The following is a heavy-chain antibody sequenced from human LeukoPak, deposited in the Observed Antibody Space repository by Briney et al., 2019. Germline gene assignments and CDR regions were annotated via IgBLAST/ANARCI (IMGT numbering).Heavy chain of an antibody. J-gene: IGHJ4*02. CDR1: GGSFSGYY. CDR3: AGDITGSFDY. V-gene: IGHV4-34*01. CDR2: IYYSGST. Sequence: PSETLSLTCAVYGGSFSGYYWSWIRQPPGKGLEWIGSIYYSGSTYYNPSLKSRVTISVDTSKNQFSLKLSSVTAADTAVYYCAGDITGSFDYWGQGNLVTVSS. D-gene: IGHD1-14*01.